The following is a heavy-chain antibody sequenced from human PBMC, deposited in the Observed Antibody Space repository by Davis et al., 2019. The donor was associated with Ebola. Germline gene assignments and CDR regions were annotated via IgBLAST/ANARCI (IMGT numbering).Heavy chain of an antibody. D-gene: IGHD3-9*01. Sequence: GESLKISCKGSGYSFTSYWIGWVRQMPGKGLEWMGIIYPGDSDTRYSPSFQGQVTISADKSISTAYLQWSSLKASDTAMYYCARNTDDILTGPEPGMDVWGQGTTVTVSS. CDR3: ARNTDDILTGPEPGMDV. CDR1: GYSFTSYW. CDR2: IYPGDSDT. J-gene: IGHJ6*02. V-gene: IGHV5-51*01.